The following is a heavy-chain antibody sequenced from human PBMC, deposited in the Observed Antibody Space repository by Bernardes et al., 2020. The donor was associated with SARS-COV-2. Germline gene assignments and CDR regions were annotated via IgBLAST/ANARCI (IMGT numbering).Heavy chain of an antibody. Sequence: GGSLRLSCAASGFTFSTYNMNWVRQAPGKGLEWVSYISSSGSTKDYADSVKGRFTISRDNAKNSLYLQMNSLRDEDTAMYYCARITRVDLDFWRQATTVTV. CDR3: ARITRVDLDF. V-gene: IGHV3-48*02. D-gene: IGHD1-20*01. J-gene: IGHJ6*02. CDR2: ISSSGSTK. CDR1: GFTFSTYN.